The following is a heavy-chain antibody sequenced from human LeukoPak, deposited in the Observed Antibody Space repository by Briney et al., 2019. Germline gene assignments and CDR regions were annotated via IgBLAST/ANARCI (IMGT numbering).Heavy chain of an antibody. J-gene: IGHJ4*02. CDR1: GGSISSHY. V-gene: IGHV4-4*09. D-gene: IGHD5-24*01. CDR2: IHTSGST. Sequence: SETLSLTCSVSGGSISSHYWSWIRQPPGKGLEWIGYIHTSGSTNYNPSLRSRVTLSIDTSKNQFSLKLNSVTAADTAVYYCARSRDGYNSYYFDYWGQGTLVTVSS. CDR3: ARSRDGYNSYYFDY.